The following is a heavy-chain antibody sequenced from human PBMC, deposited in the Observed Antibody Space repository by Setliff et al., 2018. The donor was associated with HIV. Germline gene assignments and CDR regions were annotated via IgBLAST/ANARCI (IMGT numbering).Heavy chain of an antibody. J-gene: IGHJ3*02. D-gene: IGHD5-18*01. CDR1: GDSISSDAYY. V-gene: IGHV4-30-4*01. CDR2: ISYSGGS. CDR3: ARAMKYSYGYVHDAFDI. Sequence: PSETLSLTCTVSGDSISSDAYYWSWIRQHPEKGLEWVGYISYSGGSYYNPSLKSRISISMDTSKNQFSLKLSSVTAADTAVYYCARAMKYSYGYVHDAFDIWGQGTMVTVSS.